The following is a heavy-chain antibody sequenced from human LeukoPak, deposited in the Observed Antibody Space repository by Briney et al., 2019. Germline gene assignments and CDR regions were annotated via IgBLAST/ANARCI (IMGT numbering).Heavy chain of an antibody. D-gene: IGHD4-17*01. CDR1: GFTFSSYG. CDR3: ARGYGDSIHFDY. Sequence: GGSLRLSCAASGFTFSSYGMHWVRQAPGKGLEWVAVISYDGSNKYYADSVKGRFTISRDNSKNTLYLQMNSLRAEDTAVYYCARGYGDSIHFDYWGQGTLVTVS. J-gene: IGHJ4*02. V-gene: IGHV3-30*03. CDR2: ISYDGSNK.